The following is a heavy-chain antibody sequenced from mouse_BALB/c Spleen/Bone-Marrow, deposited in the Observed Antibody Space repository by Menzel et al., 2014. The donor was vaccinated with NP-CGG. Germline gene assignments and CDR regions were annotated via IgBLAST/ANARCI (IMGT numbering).Heavy chain of an antibody. CDR1: GFNIKDYY. J-gene: IGHJ1*01. CDR3: ASGYYGSSPYWYFDV. V-gene: IGHV14-1*02. CDR2: IDPENGNT. D-gene: IGHD1-1*01. Sequence: EVKLVESGAELVRPGALVKLSCKASGFNIKDYYMHWVKQRPEQGLEWIGWIDPENGNTIYDPKFQGKASITADTSSNTAYLQLSSLTSEDTAAYYCASGYYGSSPYWYFDVWGAGTTVTVSS.